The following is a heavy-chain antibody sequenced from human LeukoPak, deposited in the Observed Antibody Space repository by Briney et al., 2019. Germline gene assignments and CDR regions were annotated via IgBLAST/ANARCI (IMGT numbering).Heavy chain of an antibody. Sequence: PGGSLRLSCAASGFTFTSKWMHWVRQAPGKGLVWVSHINTDGSNTAYADSVRGRFTISRDNAKNTLYLQMNSLRAEDTAVYYCALITGKRDFGYWGQGTPVTVSS. CDR2: INTDGSNT. CDR1: GFTFTSKW. J-gene: IGHJ4*02. V-gene: IGHV3-74*01. D-gene: IGHD1-1*01. CDR3: ALITGKRDFGY.